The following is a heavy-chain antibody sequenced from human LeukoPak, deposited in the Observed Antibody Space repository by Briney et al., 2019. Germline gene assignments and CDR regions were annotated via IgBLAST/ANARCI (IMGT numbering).Heavy chain of an antibody. D-gene: IGHD1-1*01. V-gene: IGHV3-30*18. CDR2: ISYDGSSK. J-gene: IGHJ6*03. CDR1: GFTFSSYG. Sequence: GGSLRLSCTASGFTFSSYGMHWVRQAPGKGLEWVAVISYDGSSKFYADSVKGRFTISRDNSKNTLYLQMNSLRAEDTAVYYCAKEPRVNRWNPDYYYYMDVWGKGTTVTVSS. CDR3: AKEPRVNRWNPDYYYYMDV.